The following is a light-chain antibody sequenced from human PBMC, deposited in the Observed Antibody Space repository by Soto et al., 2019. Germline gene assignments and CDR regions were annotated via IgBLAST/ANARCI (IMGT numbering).Light chain of an antibody. CDR2: RTS. Sequence: EGVSTQSPGPLSLSPGERATLSCRASQSVSSTYLAWYQQKPGQAPRLLIYRTSTRATGIPDRFSGSGSGTDFTLTISRLEPEDFAVYYCQQFGSSVTFGQGTRLEIK. CDR1: QSVSSTY. V-gene: IGKV3-20*01. J-gene: IGKJ5*01. CDR3: QQFGSSVT.